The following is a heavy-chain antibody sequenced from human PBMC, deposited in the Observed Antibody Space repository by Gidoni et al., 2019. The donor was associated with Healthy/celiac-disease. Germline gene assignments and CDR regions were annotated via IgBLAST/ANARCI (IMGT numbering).Heavy chain of an antibody. CDR2: IYYSGST. J-gene: IGHJ5*02. V-gene: IGHV4-39*01. CDR1: GGSISSSSYY. CDR3: ASNKNHGLFDP. D-gene: IGHD6-25*01. Sequence: QLQLQESGPGLVKPSEPLSLTCTVSGGSISSSSYYWGWIRQPPGKGLEWIGSIYYSGSTYYNPSLKSRVTISVDTSKNQFSLKLSSVTAADTAVYYCASNKNHGLFDPWGQGTLVTVSS.